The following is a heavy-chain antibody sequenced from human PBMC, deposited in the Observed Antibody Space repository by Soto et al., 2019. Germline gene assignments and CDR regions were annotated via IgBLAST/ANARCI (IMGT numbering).Heavy chain of an antibody. Sequence: QVQLQESGPGLVKPSENLSLMCTVSGGSITNYYWSWIRQSPAKGLEWIGYVSDSGSTKYNPSLKSRVTISVDTSKNQFSLKLTSLTAADTAVYYCARERVGHSAMDVWGQGTTVTVSS. CDR2: VSDSGST. J-gene: IGHJ6*02. V-gene: IGHV4-59*12. CDR1: GGSITNYY. D-gene: IGHD1-26*01. CDR3: ARERVGHSAMDV.